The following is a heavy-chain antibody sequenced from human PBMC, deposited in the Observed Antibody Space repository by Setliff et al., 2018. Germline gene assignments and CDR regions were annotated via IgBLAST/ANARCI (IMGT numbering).Heavy chain of an antibody. CDR2: ISYSGTP. V-gene: IGHV4-39*01. CDR1: DDSFTSSRYY. Sequence: PSETLSLPCTVSDDSFTSSRYYWGWIRQAPGSGLEWIGSISYSGTPYYNASVESRVTISIDTSRNQFSLELRSVTVADTATYYCVRPGGTTVVARHFDYWGSGILVTVSS. CDR3: VRPGGTTVVARHFDY. J-gene: IGHJ4*01. D-gene: IGHD2-15*01.